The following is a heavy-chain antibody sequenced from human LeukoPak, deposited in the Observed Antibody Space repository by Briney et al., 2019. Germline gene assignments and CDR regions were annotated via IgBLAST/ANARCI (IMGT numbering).Heavy chain of an antibody. CDR2: ISGSGGST. J-gene: IGHJ4*02. D-gene: IGHD3-10*01. V-gene: IGHV3-23*01. Sequence: GGSLRLSCAASGFTFSSYAMSWVRQAPGKGLEWVSAISGSGGSTYYADSVKGRFTISRDNSKNTLYVQMNSLRADDTAVYYCAKGHYYGSGSLDYWGQGTLVTVSS. CDR3: AKGHYYGSGSLDY. CDR1: GFTFSSYA.